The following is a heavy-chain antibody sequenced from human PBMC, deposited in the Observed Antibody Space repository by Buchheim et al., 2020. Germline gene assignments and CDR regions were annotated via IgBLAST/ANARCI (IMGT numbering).Heavy chain of an antibody. CDR1: AFTFSSYA. CDR3: ARAWNYGFDY. V-gene: IGHV3-23*01. Sequence: EVQLLESEGGLVQPGGSLRLSCAASAFTFSSYAMSWVRQAPGKGLEWVSTISSSGGSTSYADSVRGRFTISRDKTKRTLYLQMNSLRVEDTALYYCARAWNYGFDYWGQGTL. CDR2: ISSSGGST. D-gene: IGHD1-7*01. J-gene: IGHJ4*02.